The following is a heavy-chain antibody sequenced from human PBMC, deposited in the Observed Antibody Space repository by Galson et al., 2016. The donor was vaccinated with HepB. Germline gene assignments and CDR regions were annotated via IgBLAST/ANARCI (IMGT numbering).Heavy chain of an antibody. CDR1: GFTFSDYS. V-gene: IGHV3-11*06. Sequence: SLRLSCAASGFTFSDYSMSWIRQAPGQGLEWVSYISSSSSYTNSADSLEGRFTISRDNAKNSLYLQVNSLRADDTAVYYCARGTVAGSLDYWGQGTLVIVSA. J-gene: IGHJ4*02. CDR3: ARGTVAGSLDY. D-gene: IGHD6-19*01. CDR2: ISSSSSYT.